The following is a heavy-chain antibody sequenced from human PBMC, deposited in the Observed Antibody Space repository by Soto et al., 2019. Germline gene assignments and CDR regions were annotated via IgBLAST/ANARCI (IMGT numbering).Heavy chain of an antibody. CDR2: IWYDGSNK. CDR1: GFTFSSYG. CDR3: ARDYYGSGSYYNSLDY. J-gene: IGHJ4*02. Sequence: QVQLVESGGGVVQPGGSLRLSCAASGFTFSSYGMHWVRQAPGKGLEWVAVIWYDGSNKYYADSVKGRFTISRDNSKNTLYLQMNSLRAEDTAVYYCARDYYGSGSYYNSLDYWGQGTLVTVSS. V-gene: IGHV3-33*01. D-gene: IGHD3-10*01.